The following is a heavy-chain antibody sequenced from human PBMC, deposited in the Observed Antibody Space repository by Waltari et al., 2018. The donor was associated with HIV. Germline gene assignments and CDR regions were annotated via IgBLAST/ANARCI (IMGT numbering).Heavy chain of an antibody. CDR3: ARAGLRGLIQDFDI. Sequence: LQPRTEMGKPGASVRLSCRVSGFLLAAHCIRWVRQGPRQKFEWMGIINAGDGDAHSAQKFQARLTLTRDLFTGTLYLDLMSLRSDDTAVYFWARAGLRGLIQDFDIWGQGTQLIVSS. CDR2: INAGDGDA. CDR1: GFLLAAHC. V-gene: IGHV1-46*01. J-gene: IGHJ4*02.